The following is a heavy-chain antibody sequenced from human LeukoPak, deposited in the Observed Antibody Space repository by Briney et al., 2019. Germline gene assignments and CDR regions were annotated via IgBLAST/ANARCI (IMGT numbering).Heavy chain of an antibody. CDR2: IYYSGST. V-gene: IGHV4-59*01. CDR3: ARRVYPGGINA. D-gene: IGHD2-8*01. Sequence: PSETLSLTCTVSGGSISSYYWSWIRQPPGKGLEWIGYIYYSGSTNYNPSLKSRVTISVDTSKNQFSLKLSSVTAADTAVYYCARRVYPGGINAWAQRTTVT. J-gene: IGHJ6*02. CDR1: GGSISSYY.